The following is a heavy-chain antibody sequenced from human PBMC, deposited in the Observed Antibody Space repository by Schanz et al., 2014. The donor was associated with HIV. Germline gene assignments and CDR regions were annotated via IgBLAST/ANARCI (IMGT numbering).Heavy chain of an antibody. V-gene: IGHV1-69*01. Sequence: QVQLVQSGAEVKKPGSSVKVSCESSGGRFSSYAINWVRQAPGQGLEWMGGIVPIFGTPNYAQNFQGRVTITADESASTAYMELSGLTSGDTAGDYGASDPPQNGYNSLDYWGQGTLVTVSS. D-gene: IGHD5-12*01. J-gene: IGHJ4*02. CDR1: GGRFSSYA. CDR3: ASDPPQNGYNSLDY. CDR2: IVPIFGTP.